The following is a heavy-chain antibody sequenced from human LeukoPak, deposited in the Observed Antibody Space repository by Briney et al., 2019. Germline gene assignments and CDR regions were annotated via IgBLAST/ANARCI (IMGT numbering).Heavy chain of an antibody. D-gene: IGHD3-3*01. V-gene: IGHV1-2*02. J-gene: IGHJ4*02. Sequence: ASVKVSCKASGYTFTGYYMHWVRQAPGQGLEWMGCINPNSGGTNYAQKFQGRVTMTRDTSISTAYMELSRLRSDDTAVYYCARDLWTFWSCYYRAYCGQGTLVTVSS. CDR1: GYTFTGYY. CDR2: INPNSGGT. CDR3: ARDLWTFWSCYYRAY.